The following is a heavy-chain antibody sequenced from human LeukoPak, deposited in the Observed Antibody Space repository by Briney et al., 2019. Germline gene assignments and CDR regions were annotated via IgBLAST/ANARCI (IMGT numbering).Heavy chain of an antibody. D-gene: IGHD1-7*01. CDR1: GFTFSTFA. CDR3: ASGLELRSHPR. CDR2: ISSSSSYI. V-gene: IGHV3-21*01. J-gene: IGHJ4*02. Sequence: GGSLRLSCAASGFTFSTFAMHWVRQAPGKGLEWVSSISSSSSYIYYADSVKGRFTISRDNAKNSLYLQMNSLRAEDTAVYYCASGLELRSHPRWGQGTLVTVSS.